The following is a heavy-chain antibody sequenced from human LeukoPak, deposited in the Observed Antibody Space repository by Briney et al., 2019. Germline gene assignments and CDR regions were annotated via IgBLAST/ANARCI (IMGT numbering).Heavy chain of an antibody. CDR3: ASYKTPLGAFDI. CDR2: IYYSGST. Sequence: SETLPLTCTVSGYSISSGYYWGWIRQPPGKGLEWIGSIYYSGSTYYNPSLKSRVTISVDTSKNQFSLKLSSVTAADTAVYYCASYKTPLGAFDIWGQGTMVTVSS. V-gene: IGHV4-38-2*02. CDR1: GYSISSGYY. J-gene: IGHJ3*02. D-gene: IGHD5-24*01.